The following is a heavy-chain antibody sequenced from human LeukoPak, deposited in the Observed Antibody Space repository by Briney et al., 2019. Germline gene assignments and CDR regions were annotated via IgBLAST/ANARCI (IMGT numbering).Heavy chain of an antibody. CDR1: GYTFTGYY. D-gene: IGHD3-10*01. J-gene: IGHJ6*03. V-gene: IGHV1-2*02. Sequence: ASVKVSCKASGYTFTGYYMHWVRQAPGQGLEWMGWINPNSGGTNYAQKFQGRVTMTRDTSISTAYTELSRLRSDDTAVYYCARDNLVYYGSGSYSDYYYYMDVWGKGTTVTVSS. CDR3: ARDNLVYYGSGSYSDYYYYMDV. CDR2: INPNSGGT.